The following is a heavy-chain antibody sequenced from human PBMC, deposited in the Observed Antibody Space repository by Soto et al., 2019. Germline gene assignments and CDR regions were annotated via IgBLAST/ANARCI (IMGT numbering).Heavy chain of an antibody. J-gene: IGHJ3*02. CDR2: IIHIFGTA. D-gene: IGHD2-21*01. V-gene: IGHV1-69*01. Sequence: QVQLVQSGAEVKKPGSSVKVSCKASGGTFSSYAISWVRQAPGQGLECMGGIIHIFGTANYAQKFQGRVKITADESTSTAYMKVSSMRSEDTAVYYCARAPAIVVVRKGTFDIWCQGTMVTVSS. CDR3: ARAPAIVVVRKGTFDI. CDR1: GGTFSSYA.